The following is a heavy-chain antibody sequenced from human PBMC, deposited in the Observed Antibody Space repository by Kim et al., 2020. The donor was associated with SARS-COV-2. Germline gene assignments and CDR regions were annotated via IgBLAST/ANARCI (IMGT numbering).Heavy chain of an antibody. D-gene: IGHD3-10*01. CDR3: ARGEYYYGSGREQLDY. CDR2: IKQDGSEK. J-gene: IGHJ4*02. CDR1: GFTFSSYW. Sequence: GGSLRLSCAASGFTFSSYWMSWVRQAPGKGLEWVANIKQDGSEKYYVDSVKGRFTISRDNAKNSLYLQMNSLRAEDTAVYYCARGEYYYGSGREQLDYWGQGTLVTVSS. V-gene: IGHV3-7*01.